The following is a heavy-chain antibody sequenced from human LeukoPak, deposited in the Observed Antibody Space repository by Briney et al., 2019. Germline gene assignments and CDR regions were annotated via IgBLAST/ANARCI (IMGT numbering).Heavy chain of an antibody. CDR3: ASIYYDYVWGSYRFDY. D-gene: IGHD3-16*02. CDR1: GGSISSGDYY. CDR2: IYYSGST. Sequence: SQTLSLTCTVSGGSISSGDYYWGWIRQPPGKGLEWIGYIYYSGSTYYNPSLKSRVTISVDTSKNQFSLKLSSVTAADTAAYYCASIYYDYVWGSYRFDYWGQGTLVTVSS. J-gene: IGHJ4*02. V-gene: IGHV4-30-4*08.